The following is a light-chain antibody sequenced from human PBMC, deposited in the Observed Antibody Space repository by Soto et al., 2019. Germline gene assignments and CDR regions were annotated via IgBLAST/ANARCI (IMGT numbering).Light chain of an antibody. J-gene: IGKJ4*01. CDR3: QQYNIMPLP. CDR1: QSVSII. V-gene: IGKV3D-15*01. CDR2: GAS. Sequence: TQSPCTLSLSPGEGATLSCRASQSVSIISLAWYQEKPGQAPRLVINGASTRATGIRDRFSGRGSGTEFTLTISSWQSEDFAVYYCQQYNIMPLPLGGGTKV.